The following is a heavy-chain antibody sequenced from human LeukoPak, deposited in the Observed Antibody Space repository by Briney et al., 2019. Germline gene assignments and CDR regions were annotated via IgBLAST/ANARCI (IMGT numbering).Heavy chain of an antibody. V-gene: IGHV3-30*02. CDR2: IRYDGSNK. D-gene: IGHD3-10*01. Sequence: PGGSLRLSCAASGFTFSSYGMHWVRQAPGKGLEWVAFIRYDGSNKYYADSVKGRFIISRDNSKNTLYLQMNSLRAEDTAVYYCAKDHVWFGEENYYYYMDVWGKGATVTVSS. CDR3: AKDHVWFGEENYYYYMDV. CDR1: GFTFSSYG. J-gene: IGHJ6*03.